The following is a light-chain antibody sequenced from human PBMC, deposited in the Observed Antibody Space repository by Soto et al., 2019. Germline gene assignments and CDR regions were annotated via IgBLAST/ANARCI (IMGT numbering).Light chain of an antibody. V-gene: IGKV1-5*01. CDR2: DAS. CDR1: QSINSR. J-gene: IGKJ5*01. Sequence: DIQMTQSPSTLSASVGDRVTITCRASQSINSRLAWYQQKPGKAPKLLIYDASSLKSGVPSRFSGSESGTEFTLTIISIQPDDFATYYCQQCNSYSLTFGQGTRLEIK. CDR3: QQCNSYSLT.